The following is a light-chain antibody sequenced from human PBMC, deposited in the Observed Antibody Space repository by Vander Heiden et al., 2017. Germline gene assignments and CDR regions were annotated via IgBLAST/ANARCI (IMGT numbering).Light chain of an antibody. CDR3: QSYDINTGDVV. V-gene: IGLV6-57*01. Sequence: SMSESPGKTVTISCTRSSGSIASNYVQWFQQRPGSSPTTVIYEDNKRPSGVPDRFSGSIDSSSNSASLTISGLKTEDEADYYCQSYDINTGDVVFGGGTKLTVL. CDR1: SGSIASNY. J-gene: IGLJ2*01. CDR2: EDN.